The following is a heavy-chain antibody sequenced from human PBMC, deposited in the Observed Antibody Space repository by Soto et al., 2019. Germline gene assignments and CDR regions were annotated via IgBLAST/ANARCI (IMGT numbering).Heavy chain of an antibody. Sequence: PSLTCTVSGGSISSGGYYWSWIRQHPGKGLEWIGYIYYSGSTYYNPSLKSRVTISVDTSKNQFSLKLSSVTAADTAVYYCAREGIGSIAPRDHYGMDVRGQGTTVTVSS. J-gene: IGHJ6*02. V-gene: IGHV4-31*03. D-gene: IGHD6-6*01. CDR2: IYYSGST. CDR3: AREGIGSIAPRDHYGMDV. CDR1: GGSISSGGYY.